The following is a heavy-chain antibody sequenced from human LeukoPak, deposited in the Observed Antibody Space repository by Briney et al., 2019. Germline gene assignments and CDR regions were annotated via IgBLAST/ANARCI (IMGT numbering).Heavy chain of an antibody. CDR2: INTDGSST. Sequence: PGGSLGLSCAASGFTFSSYWMHWVRQAPGKGLVWFSRINTDGSSTSYADSVKGRFTISRDNAKNTLYLQMNSLRAEDTAVYYCARETRRDFDYWGQGTLVTVSS. J-gene: IGHJ4*02. CDR3: ARETRRDFDY. V-gene: IGHV3-74*01. CDR1: GFTFSSYW.